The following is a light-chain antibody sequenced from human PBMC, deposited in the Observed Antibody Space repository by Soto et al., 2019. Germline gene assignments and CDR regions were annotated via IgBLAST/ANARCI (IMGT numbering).Light chain of an antibody. CDR3: QQYGSSPWT. J-gene: IGKJ1*01. CDR1: QSVSSSY. V-gene: IGKV3-20*01. CDR2: GAS. Sequence: EIVLTQSPGTLSLSPGERATLSCRAGQSVSSSYLAWYQQKPGQAPRLPIYGASSRATGIPDRFSGSGSGTDFTLTISRLEPEDFAVYYCQQYGSSPWTFGQGTKVDIK.